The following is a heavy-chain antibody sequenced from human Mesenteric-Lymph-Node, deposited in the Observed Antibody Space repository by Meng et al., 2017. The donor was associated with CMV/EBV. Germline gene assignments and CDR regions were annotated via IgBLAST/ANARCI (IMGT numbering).Heavy chain of an antibody. D-gene: IGHD6-13*01. Sequence: GEGGRWRREPPGKGLGWSGEMKHGGRTNYNRSVKGRGTISVDTSKSQCSLKLGSVTAADTAVYYCARGRGSSWYYHLLEDYWGQGTLVTVSS. CDR3: ARGRGSSWYYHLLEDY. CDR1: GEG. CDR2: MKHGGRT. J-gene: IGHJ4*02. V-gene: IGHV4-34*01.